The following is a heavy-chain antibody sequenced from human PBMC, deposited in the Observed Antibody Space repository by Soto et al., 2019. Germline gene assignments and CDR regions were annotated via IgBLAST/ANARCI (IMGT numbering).Heavy chain of an antibody. D-gene: IGHD3-10*01. CDR1: GGSISSGGYY. J-gene: IGHJ5*02. Sequence: QVQLQESGPGLVKPSQTLSLTCTVSGGSISSGGYYWSWIRQHPGKGLEWMGYIYYTGSTYYNPSLTSPLTISVDTSKHQFAQTPSSVTAADTAVYYWARSINPWGQGTLVTVSS. CDR2: IYYTGST. CDR3: ARSINP. V-gene: IGHV4-31*01.